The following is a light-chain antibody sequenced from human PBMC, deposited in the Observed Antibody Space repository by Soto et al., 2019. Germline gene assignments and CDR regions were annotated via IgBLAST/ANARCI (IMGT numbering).Light chain of an antibody. CDR3: QQYDNLPLT. V-gene: IGKV1-33*01. CDR1: HETSNY. J-gene: IGKJ4*01. CDR2: DPS. Sequence: DIPRTQSPSALAASVGDRVTVTGQASHETSNYLTRYQHKPGKAPKLLIYDPSNLETGVPSRFSGSGSGTDFTFTISCLQTEDIATYYCQQYDNLPLTFGGGTKVDIK.